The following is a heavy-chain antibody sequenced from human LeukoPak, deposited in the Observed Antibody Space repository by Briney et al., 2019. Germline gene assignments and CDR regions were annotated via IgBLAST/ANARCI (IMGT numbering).Heavy chain of an antibody. CDR3: AKDEASRIAVAGFFDY. CDR1: GFTFSSYG. CDR2: IRYDGSNK. J-gene: IGHJ4*02. D-gene: IGHD6-19*01. V-gene: IGHV3-30*02. Sequence: PGGSLRLSCAASGFTFSSYGMHWVRQAPGKGLEWVAFIRYDGSNKYYADSVKGRFTISRDNSKNTPYLQMNSLRAEDTAVYYCAKDEASRIAVAGFFDYWGQGTLVTVSS.